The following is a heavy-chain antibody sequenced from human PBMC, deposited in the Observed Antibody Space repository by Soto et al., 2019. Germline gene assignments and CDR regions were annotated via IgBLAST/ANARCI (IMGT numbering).Heavy chain of an antibody. CDR1: VGSFSGYY. CDR2: INHRGST. Sequence: SETLSLTCAVYVGSFSGYYWSWIRQPPGKGLEWIGEINHRGSTNYNPSLKSRVTISVDTSKNQFSLKLNSVTAADTAVYYSARADRNWNYVRGFDYWGQGTLVTVSS. V-gene: IGHV4-34*01. D-gene: IGHD1-7*01. J-gene: IGHJ4*02. CDR3: ARADRNWNYVRGFDY.